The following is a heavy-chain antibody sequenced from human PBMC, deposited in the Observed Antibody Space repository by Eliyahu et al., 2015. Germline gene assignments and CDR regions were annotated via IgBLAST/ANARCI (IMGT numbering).Heavy chain of an antibody. CDR3: ARGGIVVDY. CDR2: IYYSGST. D-gene: IGHD2-21*01. J-gene: IGHJ4*02. Sequence: QVQLQESGPGLVKPSETLSLTCTVXGGSISSYYWSWIRQPPGKGLEWIGYIYYSGSTNYNPSLKSRVTISVDTSKNQFSLKLSSVTAADTAVYYCARGGIVVDYWGQGTLVTVSS. CDR1: GGSISSYY. V-gene: IGHV4-59*01.